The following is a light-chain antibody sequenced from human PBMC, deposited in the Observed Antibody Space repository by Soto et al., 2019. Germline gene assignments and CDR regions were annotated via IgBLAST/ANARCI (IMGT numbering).Light chain of an antibody. CDR3: LVWDSSRAQGL. CDR1: NIGSQS. CDR2: DDR. J-gene: IGLJ1*01. V-gene: IGLV3-21*02. Sequence: SYALTQPPSESVAPGQTARITCGGKNIGSQSVHWYQQKPGQAPGLVLYDDRGRGSGIPERFSGSKSANTATLTIRRVAAGDEADYYCLVWDSSRAQGLFGSGTKGTVL.